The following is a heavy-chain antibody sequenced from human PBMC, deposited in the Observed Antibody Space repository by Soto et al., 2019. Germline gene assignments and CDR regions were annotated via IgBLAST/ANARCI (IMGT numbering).Heavy chain of an antibody. CDR1: GGAFRSYA. CDR2: IIPMFGPP. V-gene: IGHV1-69*13. Sequence: SVKVSCKASGGAFRSYAFSWVRQAPGQGLEWMGGIIPMFGPPNYAQKFQGRLTISADESTSTVYMELSSLRREDAAVYYCARDYDTGGYLDYWGQGTLVTVSS. CDR3: ARDYDTGGYLDY. D-gene: IGHD3-22*01. J-gene: IGHJ4*02.